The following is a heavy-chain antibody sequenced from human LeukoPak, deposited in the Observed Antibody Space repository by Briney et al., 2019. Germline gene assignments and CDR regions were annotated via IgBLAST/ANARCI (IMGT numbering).Heavy chain of an antibody. D-gene: IGHD3-3*02. J-gene: IGHJ4*02. CDR3: ARISRSHDYDY. V-gene: IGHV3-64*01. CDR1: GFNLSSYS. Sequence: GGSERLSCAASGFNLSSYSMHWVRQAPGKGLEYVSAISSYGGSTYYANSVRDRFTISRDNSKNTVYLQMGSLRTEDMAVYYCARISRSHDYDYWGQGTLVTVSS. CDR2: ISSYGGST.